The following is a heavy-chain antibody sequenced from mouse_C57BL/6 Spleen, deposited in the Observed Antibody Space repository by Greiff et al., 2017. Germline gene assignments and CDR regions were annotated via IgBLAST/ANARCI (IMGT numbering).Heavy chain of an antibody. Sequence: EVQGVESGGGLVQPKGSLKLSCAASGFTFNTSAMHWVRPAPGKGLAWVARIRSKSSNYATYYADSVKDRFTISRDDSQSMLYLQMNNLKTEDTAMYYCSSSYYDYDDWYFDVWGTGTTVTVSS. D-gene: IGHD2-4*01. CDR3: SSSYYDYDDWYFDV. J-gene: IGHJ1*03. CDR2: IRSKSSNYAT. V-gene: IGHV10-3*01. CDR1: GFTFNTSA.